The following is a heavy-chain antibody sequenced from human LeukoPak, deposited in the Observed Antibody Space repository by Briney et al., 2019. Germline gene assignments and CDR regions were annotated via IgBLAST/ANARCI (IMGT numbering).Heavy chain of an antibody. CDR1: GFTFRSYW. J-gene: IGHJ4*02. V-gene: IGHV3-7*05. CDR3: VREDSYSSGRYGPDY. CDR2: INQGGTER. Sequence: GGSLRLSCAASGFTFRSYWMSWVRQAPGKGLEWVANINQGGTERYVDSVKGRFTISRDNAKNSLYLQMNSLRAEDTAVYYCVREDSYSSGRYGPDYWGQGTLDSVSS. D-gene: IGHD6-19*01.